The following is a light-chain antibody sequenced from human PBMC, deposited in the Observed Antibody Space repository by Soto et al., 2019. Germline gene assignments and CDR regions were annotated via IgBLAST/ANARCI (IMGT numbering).Light chain of an antibody. V-gene: IGLV2-8*01. J-gene: IGLJ2*01. Sequence: QSALTQPPSASGSPGQSVAISCTGTSSDVGGSNYVSWYQRHPGKAPKLMIFEVNKRPSGVPNRFSGSKSGNTASLTVSGLQAEDEADYYCCSFAGINNPLVFGGGTKLTVL. CDR3: CSFAGINNPLV. CDR1: SSDVGGSNY. CDR2: EVN.